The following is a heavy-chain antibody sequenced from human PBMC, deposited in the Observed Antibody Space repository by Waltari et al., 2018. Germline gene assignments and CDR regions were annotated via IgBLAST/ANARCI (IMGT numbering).Heavy chain of an antibody. Sequence: EERLVQSGGGLVQPGGSLRLPCEASGFSLTNFTLHWVRQAPGKGMEWVAYISETSRTTFYADSVRGRFIISRNNAKNSLSLQMVSLRGEDTAVYYCAVARGNYDVLTGFPVDSWGQGTLVTVSS. CDR1: GFSLTNFT. CDR2: ISETSRTT. J-gene: IGHJ5*01. V-gene: IGHV3-48*01. CDR3: AVARGNYDVLTGFPVDS. D-gene: IGHD3-9*01.